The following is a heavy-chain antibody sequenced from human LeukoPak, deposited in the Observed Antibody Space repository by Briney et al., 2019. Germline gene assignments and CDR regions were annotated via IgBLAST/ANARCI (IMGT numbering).Heavy chain of an antibody. CDR1: GVTFSSYW. V-gene: IGHV3-74*01. Sequence: PGGSLRLSCAASGVTFSSYWMHWVRQAPGKGLVWVSHVNNDGSETTYADSVKGRFTISRDNAKNTVYLQMNTLRAEDTAVYYCARGVGGLDKWGQGTLVTVSS. D-gene: IGHD3-10*01. J-gene: IGHJ4*02. CDR2: VNNDGSET. CDR3: ARGVGGLDK.